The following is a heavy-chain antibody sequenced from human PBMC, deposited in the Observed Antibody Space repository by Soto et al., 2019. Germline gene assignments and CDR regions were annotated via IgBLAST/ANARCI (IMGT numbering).Heavy chain of an antibody. D-gene: IGHD3-22*01. J-gene: IGHJ3*02. CDR2: ISSSSYI. CDR3: ARASYDSSGYSPDAFDI. V-gene: IGHV3-21*01. Sequence: GRSLRLSCAASGFTFSSYSMNWVRQAPGKGLEWVSSISSSSYIYYADSVKGRFTISRDNAKNSLYLQMNSLRAEDTAVYYCARASYDSSGYSPDAFDIWGQGTMVTVSS. CDR1: GFTFSSYS.